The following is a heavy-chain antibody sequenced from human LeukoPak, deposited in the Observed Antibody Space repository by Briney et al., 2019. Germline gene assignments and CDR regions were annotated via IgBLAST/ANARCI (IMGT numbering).Heavy chain of an antibody. CDR2: IYYSGST. V-gene: IGHV4-59*01. J-gene: IGHJ4*02. CDR1: GGSISSYY. CDR3: AREVGYYHGGNYFDY. Sequence: SETLSPTCTVSGGSISSYYWSWIRQPPGKGLEWIGYIYYSGSTNYNPSLKSRVTISVDTSKNQFSLKLSSVTAADTAVYYCAREVGYYHGGNYFDYWGQGTLVTVSS. D-gene: IGHD3-10*01.